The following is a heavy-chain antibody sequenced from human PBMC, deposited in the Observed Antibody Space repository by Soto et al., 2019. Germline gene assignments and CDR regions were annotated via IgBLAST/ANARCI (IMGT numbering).Heavy chain of an antibody. Sequence: GASVKVSCKASGGTFNNYVINWVRQAPGRGLEWMAGIIPIFGTPNYAQKFQGRVTITADKSTSTAYMELNSLRSEDTAVYYCAGRCDGTNCLAHFDYWCQGTLVTVSS. J-gene: IGHJ4*02. D-gene: IGHD2-2*01. CDR3: AGRCDGTNCLAHFDY. V-gene: IGHV1-69*06. CDR1: GGTFNNYV. CDR2: IIPIFGTP.